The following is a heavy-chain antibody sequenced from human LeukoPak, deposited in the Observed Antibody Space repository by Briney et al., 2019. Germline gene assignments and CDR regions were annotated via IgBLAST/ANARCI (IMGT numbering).Heavy chain of an antibody. CDR2: IYYSGST. D-gene: IGHD3-10*01. V-gene: IGHV4-38-2*02. CDR3: ARGRGSGSYYPFDY. CDR1: GYSISSGYY. Sequence: PSETLSLTCTVSGYSISSGYYRSWIRQPPGKGLEWIGYIYYSGSTNYNPSLKSRVTISVDTSKNQFSLKLSSVTAADTAVYYCARGRGSGSYYPFDYWGQGTLVTVSS. J-gene: IGHJ4*02.